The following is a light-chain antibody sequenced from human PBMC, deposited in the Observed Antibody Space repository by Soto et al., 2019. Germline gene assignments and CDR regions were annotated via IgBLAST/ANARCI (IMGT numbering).Light chain of an antibody. V-gene: IGKV3-20*01. CDR3: QQYGNSSRT. Sequence: LTQAPFTLSMSQGERATLSCRASQSVSSSYLAWYQQKPGQAPRLLIYGASSRATGIPDRFSGSGSGTDFTLTISRLEPEDFAVYYCQQYGNSSRTFGQGTKVDIK. CDR1: QSVSSSY. CDR2: GAS. J-gene: IGKJ1*01.